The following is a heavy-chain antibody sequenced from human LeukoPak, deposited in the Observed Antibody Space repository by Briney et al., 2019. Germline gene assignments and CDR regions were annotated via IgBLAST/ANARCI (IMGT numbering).Heavy chain of an antibody. Sequence: EASVKVSCKASGFTFSGYYLQWVRQAPGQGLDWMGWIKPDSGGTNYAQKFQGRVTMTGDTSIKTGYMELSRLRSDDTAMYYCARVREYSSGCYFDSWGQGTLVTVSS. V-gene: IGHV1-2*02. D-gene: IGHD6-19*01. J-gene: IGHJ4*02. CDR3: ARVREYSSGCYFDS. CDR1: GFTFSGYY. CDR2: IKPDSGGT.